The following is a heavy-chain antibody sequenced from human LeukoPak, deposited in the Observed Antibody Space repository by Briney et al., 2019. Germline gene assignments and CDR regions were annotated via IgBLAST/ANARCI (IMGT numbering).Heavy chain of an antibody. J-gene: IGHJ5*02. Sequence: SETLSLTCTVSGASINGGTDHWGWIRQPPGKGLEWIGSVAFNGDTQYNPSLKSRVTISADTSNNRFSLKLRSVTAADTAVYYCARRPNIDTSDLWDLGTLVTVSS. CDR2: VAFNGDT. CDR1: GASINGGTDH. V-gene: IGHV4-39*02. CDR3: ARRPNIDTSDL. D-gene: IGHD2/OR15-2a*01.